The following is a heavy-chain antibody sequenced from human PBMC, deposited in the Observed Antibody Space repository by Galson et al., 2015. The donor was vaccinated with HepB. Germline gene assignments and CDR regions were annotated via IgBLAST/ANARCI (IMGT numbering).Heavy chain of an antibody. D-gene: IGHD3-22*01. CDR2: ISGSGGST. CDR3: AKIPYQYYYDSSGYYGVGRWSYFDY. Sequence: SLRLSCAASGFTFSSYAMSWVRQAPGKGLEWVSAISGSGGSTYYADSVKGRFTISRDNSKNTLYLQMNSLRAEDTAVYYCAKIPYQYYYDSSGYYGVGRWSYFDYWGQGTLVTVSS. CDR1: GFTFSSYA. J-gene: IGHJ4*02. V-gene: IGHV3-23*01.